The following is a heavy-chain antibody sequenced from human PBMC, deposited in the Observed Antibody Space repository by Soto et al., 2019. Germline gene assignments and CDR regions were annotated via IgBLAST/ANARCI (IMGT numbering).Heavy chain of an antibody. V-gene: IGHV4-30-2*01. Sequence: QLQLQESGSGLVKPSQTLSLTCAVSGGSISSGGYSWSWIRQPPGKGLEWIGYIYHSGSTYYNPSLKRRVTISVARSKNQFALKLRSVTAADTAVYYCAGGIAARPLGYWGQGTLVTVSS. CDR3: AGGIAARPLGY. CDR2: IYHSGST. CDR1: GGSISSGGYS. J-gene: IGHJ4*02. D-gene: IGHD6-6*01.